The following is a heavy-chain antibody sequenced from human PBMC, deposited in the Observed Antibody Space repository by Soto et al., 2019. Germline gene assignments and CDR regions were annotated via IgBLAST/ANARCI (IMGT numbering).Heavy chain of an antibody. V-gene: IGHV1-8*01. CDR2: MNPNSGNT. CDR3: ARGGYSNYCYYYMDV. CDR1: GYTFTSYD. Sequence: ASVKVSCKASGYTFTSYDINWVRQATGQGLEWMGWMNPNSGNTGYAQKFQGRVTMTRNTSISTAYMELSSLRSEDTAVYYCARGGYSNYCYYYMDVWGKGTTVTVSS. J-gene: IGHJ6*03. D-gene: IGHD4-4*01.